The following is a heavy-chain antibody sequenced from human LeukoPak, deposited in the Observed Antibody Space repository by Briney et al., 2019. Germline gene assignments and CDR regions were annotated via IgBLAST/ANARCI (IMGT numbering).Heavy chain of an antibody. CDR1: GFTFSTYW. V-gene: IGHV3-74*01. CDR2: INSDGSTT. D-gene: IGHD6-19*01. CDR3: ARVRYSSGWYSDY. J-gene: IGHJ4*02. Sequence: GGSLRLTCAASGFTFSTYWMHWVRRAPGKGLVWVSRINSDGSTTTYADSVKGRFTISRDNAKNTLYLQMNSLSAEDTAVYYCARVRYSSGWYSDYWGQGTLVTVSS.